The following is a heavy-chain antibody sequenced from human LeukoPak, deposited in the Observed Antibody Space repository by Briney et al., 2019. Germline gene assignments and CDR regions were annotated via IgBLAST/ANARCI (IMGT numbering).Heavy chain of an antibody. Sequence: GGSLRLSCAASGFTFSSYGMHWVRQAPGKGLEWVAFIRYDGSNKYYADSVKGRFTISRDNSKNTLYLQMNSLRAEDTAVYYCAKDLFLQLGPLMTSYWGQGTLVTVSS. D-gene: IGHD3-3*01. CDR2: IRYDGSNK. V-gene: IGHV3-30*02. CDR1: GFTFSSYG. CDR3: AKDLFLQLGPLMTSY. J-gene: IGHJ4*02.